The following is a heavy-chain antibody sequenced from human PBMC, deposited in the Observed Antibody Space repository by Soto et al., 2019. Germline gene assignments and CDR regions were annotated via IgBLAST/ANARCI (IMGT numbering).Heavy chain of an antibody. CDR2: IYYSGST. D-gene: IGHD3-10*01. Sequence: SATLSLTCTVSGGSISSGDYYWSWISQPPGKGLEWIGYIYYSGSTYYNPSLKSRVTISVDTSKNQFSLKLSSVTAADKAVYYCAFGGVRGVNDYWGQGTLVTVSS. CDR1: GGSISSGDYY. J-gene: IGHJ4*02. V-gene: IGHV4-30-4*01. CDR3: AFGGVRGVNDY.